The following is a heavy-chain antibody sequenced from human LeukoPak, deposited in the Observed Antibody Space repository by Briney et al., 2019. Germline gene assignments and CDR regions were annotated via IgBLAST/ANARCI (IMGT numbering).Heavy chain of an antibody. J-gene: IGHJ4*02. CDR1: GFTFSSYS. V-gene: IGHV3-48*01. CDR2: ISSSSSTI. Sequence: TGGSLRLSCAASGFTFSSYSMNWVRQAPGKGLEWVSYISSSSSTIYYADSVKGRFTISRDNAKNSLYLQMDSLRAEDTAVYYCARDHSGYDFPLGYYFDYWGQGTLVTVSS. D-gene: IGHD5-12*01. CDR3: ARDHSGYDFPLGYYFDY.